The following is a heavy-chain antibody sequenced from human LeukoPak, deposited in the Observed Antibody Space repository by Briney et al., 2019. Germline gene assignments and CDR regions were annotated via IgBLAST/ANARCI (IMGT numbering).Heavy chain of an antibody. J-gene: IGHJ4*02. CDR1: GFTFSSYA. V-gene: IGHV3-23*01. CDR2: ISGSGSNT. D-gene: IGHD3-16*01. Sequence: GGSLRLSCAASGFTFSSYAMSWARQAPGKGLEWVSAISGSGSNTFYADSVKGRFTISRDNSKNTLYLQMNSLRADDTAVYYCARDRAPFGFDYWGRGTQDTVSS. CDR3: ARDRAPFGFDY.